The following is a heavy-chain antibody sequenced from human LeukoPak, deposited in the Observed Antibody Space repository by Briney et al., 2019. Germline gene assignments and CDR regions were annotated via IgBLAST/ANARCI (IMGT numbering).Heavy chain of an antibody. CDR3: TRRGSITMVRGVTRSDAFDI. Sequence: GGSLRLSCAASGFTFSGSAMHWVRQASGKGLEWVGRIRSKANSYATAYAASVKGRFTISRDDSKNTAYLQMNSLKAEDTAVYYCTRRGSITMVRGVTRSDAFDIWGQGTMVTVSS. CDR2: IRSKANSYAT. D-gene: IGHD3-10*01. V-gene: IGHV3-73*01. CDR1: GFTFSGSA. J-gene: IGHJ3*02.